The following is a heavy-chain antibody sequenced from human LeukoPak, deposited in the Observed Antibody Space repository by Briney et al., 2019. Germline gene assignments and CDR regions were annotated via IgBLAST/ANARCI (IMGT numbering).Heavy chain of an antibody. CDR1: GGSISSGGYY. CDR3: ARDRGPYSGYDSYYFDY. Sequence: SETLSLTCTVSGGSISSGGYYWSWIRQHPGKGLEWIGYIYYSGSTYYNPSLKSRVTISVDTSKNQFSLKLSSVTAADTTVYYCARDRGPYSGYDSYYFDYWGQGTLVTVSS. D-gene: IGHD5-12*01. CDR2: IYYSGST. V-gene: IGHV4-31*03. J-gene: IGHJ4*02.